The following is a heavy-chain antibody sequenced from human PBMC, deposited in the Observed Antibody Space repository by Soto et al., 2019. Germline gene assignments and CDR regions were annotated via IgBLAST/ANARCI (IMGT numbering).Heavy chain of an antibody. CDR3: AKDTGDSSGYYYYYYYGMDV. CDR2: ISWNSANV. V-gene: IGHV3-9*01. J-gene: IGHJ6*02. D-gene: IGHD3-22*01. Sequence: EVQLVESGGGLVQPGRSLRLSCAASGFIFDNYAMHWVRQAPGKGLEWVSGISWNSANVGYVDSVKGRFTISRDNAENSLYLQMNSLRPEDTALYYCAKDTGDSSGYYYYYYYGMDVWGQGTTVTVSS. CDR1: GFIFDNYA.